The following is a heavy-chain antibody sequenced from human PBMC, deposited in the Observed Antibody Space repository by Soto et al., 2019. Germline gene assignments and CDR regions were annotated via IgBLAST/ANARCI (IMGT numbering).Heavy chain of an antibody. Sequence: EVQLVESGGGLVKPGGSLRLSCVASGFTFSKYSMNWVRQSPDKGLEWVSAISSGSSYIYYADSVKGRFTISRDNGENSLYLQMTSLRTEDTAIYYCARQPGSSPNCYPNYFDPWGQGTLVTVSS. CDR1: GFTFSKYS. CDR3: ARQPGSSPNCYPNYFDP. CDR2: ISSGSSYI. D-gene: IGHD2-2*01. V-gene: IGHV3-21*01. J-gene: IGHJ5*02.